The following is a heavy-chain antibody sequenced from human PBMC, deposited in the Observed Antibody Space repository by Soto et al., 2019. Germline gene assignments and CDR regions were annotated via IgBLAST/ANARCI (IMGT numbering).Heavy chain of an antibody. CDR2: IIPIFGTA. V-gene: IGHV1-69*01. CDR1: GGTFSSYA. Sequence: QVQLVQSGAELKKPGSSVKVSCKASGGTFSSYAISWVRPAPGQGLEWMGGIIPIFGTANYAQKFQGRVKITADESTSTAYMELSSLRSEDTAVYYCARDRVGALSPFDYWGQGTLVTVSS. CDR3: ARDRVGALSPFDY. J-gene: IGHJ4*02. D-gene: IGHD1-26*01.